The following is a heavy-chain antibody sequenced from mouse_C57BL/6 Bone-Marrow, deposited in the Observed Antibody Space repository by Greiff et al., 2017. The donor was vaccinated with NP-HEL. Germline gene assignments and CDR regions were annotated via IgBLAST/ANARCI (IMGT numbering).Heavy chain of an antibody. J-gene: IGHJ1*03. CDR2: ISYDGSN. Sequence: EVQLQESGPGLVKPSQSLSLTCSVTGYSITSGYYWNWIRQFPGNKLEWMGYISYDGSNNYNPSLKNRISITRDTSKNQFFLKLNSVTTEDTATYYCASPSFKGWYFDVWGTGTTVTVSS. V-gene: IGHV3-6*01. CDR3: ASPSFKGWYFDV. CDR1: GYSITSGYY.